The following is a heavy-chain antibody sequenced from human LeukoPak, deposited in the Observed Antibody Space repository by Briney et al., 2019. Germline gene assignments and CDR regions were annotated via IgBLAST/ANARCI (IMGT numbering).Heavy chain of an antibody. J-gene: IGHJ4*02. V-gene: IGHV1-24*01. Sequence: ASVKVSCKVSGYTLTELSMHWVRQAPGKGLEWMGGFDPEDGETIYAQKFQGRVTMTEDTSTDTAYMELSSLRSEDTAVYYCATDRGDIVVVPAALHYWGQGTLVTVSS. CDR1: GYTLTELS. D-gene: IGHD2-2*01. CDR3: ATDRGDIVVVPAALHY. CDR2: FDPEDGET.